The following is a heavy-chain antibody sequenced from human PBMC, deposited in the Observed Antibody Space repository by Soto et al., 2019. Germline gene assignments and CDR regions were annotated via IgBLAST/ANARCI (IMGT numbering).Heavy chain of an antibody. V-gene: IGHV5-51*01. D-gene: IGHD2-2*01. CDR1: GYSFTNYW. Sequence: PGESLKISCRGSGYSFTNYWLVWVRQMPGKGLEWVGIIYPGDSDTRYSPSFQGQVTISADKPISTAYLQWSSLKASDAAIYYCARLGYCSSTSCYGSLDYWGQGTLVTVSS. J-gene: IGHJ4*02. CDR3: ARLGYCSSTSCYGSLDY. CDR2: IYPGDSDT.